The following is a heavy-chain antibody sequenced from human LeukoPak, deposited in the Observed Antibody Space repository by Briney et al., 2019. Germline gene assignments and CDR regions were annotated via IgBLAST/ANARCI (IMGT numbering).Heavy chain of an antibody. V-gene: IGHV3-48*03. CDR1: GFTFSSYE. CDR3: ARGLLLWFGEVYNYGMDV. Sequence: SGGSLRLSCAASGFTFSSYEMNWVRQAPGKGPEWVSYISRSGSTIYYADSVKGRFTISRDNAKNSLYLQMNSLRAEDTAVYYCARGLLLWFGEVYNYGMDVWGKGTTVTVSS. D-gene: IGHD3-10*01. J-gene: IGHJ6*04. CDR2: ISRSGSTI.